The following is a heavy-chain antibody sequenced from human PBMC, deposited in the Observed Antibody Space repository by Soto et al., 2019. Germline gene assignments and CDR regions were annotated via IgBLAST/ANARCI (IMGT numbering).Heavy chain of an antibody. Sequence: QVQLVQSGAEVKKPGSAVKVSCKASGGTFSSYAISWVRQARGQGLEWLGGIIAIFGTANYAEKFQGRVTITAGESTSTAYMELSSLRSEDTAVYYCARRDQHPYYYYGMDVWGQGTTVTVSS. CDR3: ARRDQHPYYYYGMDV. CDR2: IIAIFGTA. J-gene: IGHJ6*02. V-gene: IGHV1-69*01. CDR1: GGTFSSYA.